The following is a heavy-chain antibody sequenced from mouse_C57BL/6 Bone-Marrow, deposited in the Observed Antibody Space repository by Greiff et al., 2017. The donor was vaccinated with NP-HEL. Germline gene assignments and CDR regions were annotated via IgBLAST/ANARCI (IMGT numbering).Heavy chain of an antibody. Sequence: DVMLVESGGGLVKPGGSLKLSCAASGFTFSDYGMHWVRQAPEKGLEWVAYISSGSSTIYYADTVKGRFTISRDNAKNTLFLQMTSLRSEDTAMYYCARPLYGSSYGNYFDYWGQGTTLTVSS. J-gene: IGHJ2*01. D-gene: IGHD1-1*01. V-gene: IGHV5-17*01. CDR1: GFTFSDYG. CDR3: ARPLYGSSYGNYFDY. CDR2: ISSGSSTI.